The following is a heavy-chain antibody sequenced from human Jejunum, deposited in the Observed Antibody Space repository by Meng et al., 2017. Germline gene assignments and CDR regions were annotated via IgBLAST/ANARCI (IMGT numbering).Heavy chain of an antibody. J-gene: IGHJ1*01. V-gene: IGHV3-74*02. CDR2: INPDGSNP. CDR3: TNDRLNH. Sequence: EVQLVESGGGVAQPGGSLRLSCAGSGFTFTDHWMHWVRQGPGKGLVWVSRINPDGSNPTYADSVKGRFTISRDNAKNTVYLQMNSLRAEDTAVYYCTNDRLNHWGQGALVTVSS. D-gene: IGHD1-1*01. CDR1: GFTFTDHW.